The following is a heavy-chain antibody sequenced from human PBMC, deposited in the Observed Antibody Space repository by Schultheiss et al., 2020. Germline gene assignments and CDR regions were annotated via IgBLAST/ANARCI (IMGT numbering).Heavy chain of an antibody. CDR2: IKQDGSEK. J-gene: IGHJ6*02. D-gene: IGHD4-17*01. CDR3: ARDNYGDYDGENGRGDYYYYGMDV. V-gene: IGHV3-7*01. CDR1: GFTFSSYW. Sequence: GGSLRLSCAASGFTFSSYWMSWVRQAPGKGLEWVANIKQDGSEKYYVDSVKGRFTISRDNAKNSLYLQMNSLRAEDTAVYYCARDNYGDYDGENGRGDYYYYGMDVWGQGTTVTGSS.